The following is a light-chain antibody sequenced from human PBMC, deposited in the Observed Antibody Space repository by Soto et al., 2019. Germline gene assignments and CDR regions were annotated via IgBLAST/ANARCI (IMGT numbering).Light chain of an antibody. CDR3: LQDYNYPIT. CDR1: QGIGND. V-gene: IGKV1-6*01. J-gene: IGKJ5*01. CDR2: AAS. Sequence: AIQMTQSPSSLSTSIGARVTITCRASQGIGNDLAWYQQKPGKAPKLLIYAASSLQSGVPSRFSGSGSGTDFTLTISSLQPEDFATYYCLQDYNYPITFGQGTRLEIK.